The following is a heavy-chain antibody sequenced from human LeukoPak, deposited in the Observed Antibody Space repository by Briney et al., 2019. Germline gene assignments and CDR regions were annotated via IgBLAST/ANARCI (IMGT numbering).Heavy chain of an antibody. V-gene: IGHV4-30-4*08. CDR3: ARGGESDSSCPFDY. D-gene: IGHD6-13*01. Sequence: SQTLSLTCTVSGGSISSGDYYWSWIRQPPGKGLEWIGYIYYSGSTYYNPSLKSRVTISVDTSKNQFSLKLSSVTAADTAVYYCARGGESDSSCPFDYWGQGTLVTVSS. CDR1: GGSISSGDYY. CDR2: IYYSGST. J-gene: IGHJ4*02.